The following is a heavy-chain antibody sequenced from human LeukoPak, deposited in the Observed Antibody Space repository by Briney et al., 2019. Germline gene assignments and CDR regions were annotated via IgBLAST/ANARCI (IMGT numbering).Heavy chain of an antibody. CDR1: GGSISSSSYY. CDR2: IYYSGST. V-gene: IGHV4-39*01. J-gene: IGHJ4*02. D-gene: IGHD3-10*01. Sequence: SETLSLTCTVSGGSISSSSYYWGWVRQPPGKGLEWIGSIYYSGSTYYNPSLKSRVTISVDTSKNQFSLKLSSVTAAHSAVYYCARGDQMVQGVIIHWGRGTLVPVSP. CDR3: ARGDQMVQGVIIH.